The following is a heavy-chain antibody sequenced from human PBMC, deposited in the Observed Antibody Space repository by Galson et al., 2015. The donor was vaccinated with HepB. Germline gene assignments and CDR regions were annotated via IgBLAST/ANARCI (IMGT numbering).Heavy chain of an antibody. Sequence: QSGAEVKKPGESLRISCTGSGYSFTSYWISWVRQMPGKGLEWMGRIDPSDSYTNYSPSFQGHVTISADKSISTAYLQWSSLKASDTAMYYCARLEYYDSSGYYWGPSDYWGQGTLVTVSS. D-gene: IGHD3-22*01. CDR1: GYSFTSYW. J-gene: IGHJ4*02. CDR3: ARLEYYDSSGYYWGPSDY. V-gene: IGHV5-10-1*01. CDR2: IDPSDSYT.